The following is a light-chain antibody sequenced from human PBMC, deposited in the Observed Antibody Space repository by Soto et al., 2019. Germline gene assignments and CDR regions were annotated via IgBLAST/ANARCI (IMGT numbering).Light chain of an antibody. Sequence: EILRTPSPDALAETVGDRATINSKSSQSVLYSSNNKNYLAWYQQKPGQPPKLLIYWASTRESGVPDRFSGSGSGRDLTLACGRVLAADPLFYSCRQSSRTPVDIGGGTKVDIK. V-gene: IGKV4-1*01. CDR3: RQSSRTPVD. CDR2: WAS. J-gene: IGKJ4*01. CDR1: QSVLYSSNNKNY.